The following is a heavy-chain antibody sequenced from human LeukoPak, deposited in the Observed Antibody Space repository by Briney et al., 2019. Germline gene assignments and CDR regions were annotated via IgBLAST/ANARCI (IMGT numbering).Heavy chain of an antibody. D-gene: IGHD6-6*01. CDR1: GFTFSSYA. CDR3: AREEEYSSSRALDY. J-gene: IGHJ4*02. Sequence: GGSLRLSCAASGFTFSSYAMHWVRQAPGKGLEWVAVISYDGSNKYYADSVKGRFTISRDNSKNTLYLQMNSLRAEDTAVYYCAREEEYSSSRALDYWGQGTLVTVSS. V-gene: IGHV3-30-3*01. CDR2: ISYDGSNK.